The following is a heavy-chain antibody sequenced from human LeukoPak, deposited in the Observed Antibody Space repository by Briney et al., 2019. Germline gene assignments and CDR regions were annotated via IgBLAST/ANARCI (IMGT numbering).Heavy chain of an antibody. CDR1: GFTFSDYY. CDR3: ARGCSGGSCYESKFDP. Sequence: GGSLRLSCAASGFTFSDYYMSWIRQAPGKGLEWVANIKQDGSEKYYVDSAKGRFTISRDNAKNSLYLQMNSLRAEDTAVYYCARGCSGGSCYESKFDPWGQGTLVTVSS. D-gene: IGHD2-15*01. CDR2: IKQDGSEK. V-gene: IGHV3-7*01. J-gene: IGHJ5*02.